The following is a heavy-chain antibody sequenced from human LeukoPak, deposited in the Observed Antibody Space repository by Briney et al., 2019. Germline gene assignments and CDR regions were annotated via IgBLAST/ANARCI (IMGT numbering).Heavy chain of an antibody. D-gene: IGHD3-16*01. Sequence: SETLSLTCTVSGYSISSDYYWAWIRQPPGKGLEWIGSIYHSGSTYYNPSLKSRVTLSVDTSKKQFSLKLSSVTAADTAVYYCARNLIVYYLGEGFDYWGQGTLVTVSS. CDR3: ARNLIVYYLGEGFDY. CDR1: GYSISSDYY. J-gene: IGHJ4*02. CDR2: IYHSGST. V-gene: IGHV4-38-2*02.